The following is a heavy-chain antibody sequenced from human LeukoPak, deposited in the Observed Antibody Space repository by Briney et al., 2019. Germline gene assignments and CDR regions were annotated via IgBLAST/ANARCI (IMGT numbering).Heavy chain of an antibody. D-gene: IGHD6-19*01. CDR1: GYTFTGYY. V-gene: IGHV1-2*02. CDR3: ARPPVAGTRFDY. Sequence: ASVKVSCKASGYTFTGYYMHWVRQAPGQGLEWMGWINPNSGGTNYAQKFQGRVAMTRDTSISTAYMELSRLRSDDTAVYYCARPPVAGTRFDYWGQGTLVTVSS. J-gene: IGHJ4*02. CDR2: INPNSGGT.